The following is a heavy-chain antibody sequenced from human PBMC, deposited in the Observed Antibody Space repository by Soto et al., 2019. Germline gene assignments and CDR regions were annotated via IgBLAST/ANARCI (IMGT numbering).Heavy chain of an antibody. CDR3: ARKGAFDSDRGSLN. V-gene: IGHV4-59*08. J-gene: IGHJ4*02. D-gene: IGHD1-26*01. Sequence: SETLSLTCTVSGGSISSYYWSWIRQPPGKGLEWIGYIYYSGSTNYNPSLKSRVTISVDTSKNQFPLKLSSVTAADTAVYYCARKGAFDSDRGSLNWGQGTLVTFSS. CDR1: GGSISSYY. CDR2: IYYSGST.